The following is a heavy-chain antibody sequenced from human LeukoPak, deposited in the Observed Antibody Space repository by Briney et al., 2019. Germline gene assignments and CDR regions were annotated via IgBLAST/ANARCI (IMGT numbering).Heavy chain of an antibody. V-gene: IGHV4-34*01. CDR3: ASGRSSFGMDV. CDR1: GGSLSGYY. Sequence: PSETLSLTWVVYGGSLSGYYWGWIRQLPGKGREWVGEINPSVTTTYNPSSKRRVTISVDTAKNQFSLKLISVTAADTAVYYCASGRSSFGMDVWGKGTTVTVSS. J-gene: IGHJ6*04. CDR2: INPSVTT.